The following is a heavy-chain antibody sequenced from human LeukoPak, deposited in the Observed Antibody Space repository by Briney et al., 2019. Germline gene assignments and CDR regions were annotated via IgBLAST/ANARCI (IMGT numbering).Heavy chain of an antibody. J-gene: IGHJ4*02. D-gene: IGHD3-9*01. Sequence: GGSLRLSCAVSGFSLSNYWIHWVRQAPGKGLEWVSSITASSTAIYSADSVKGRFTISRDNAKNFLYLQMNSLRAEDTAVYYCARTYYDILTGYNPYFDYWGQGILVTVSS. CDR3: ARTYYDILTGYNPYFDY. V-gene: IGHV3-21*01. CDR2: ITASSTAI. CDR1: GFSLSNYW.